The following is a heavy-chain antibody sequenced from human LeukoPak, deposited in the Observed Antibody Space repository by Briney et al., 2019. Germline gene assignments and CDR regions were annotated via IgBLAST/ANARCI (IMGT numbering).Heavy chain of an antibody. J-gene: IGHJ5*02. CDR1: GFTFSSYS. D-gene: IGHD6-6*01. CDR2: ISSSSSYI. CDR3: ARALSIAARPNWFDP. V-gene: IGHV3-21*01. Sequence: GGSLRLSCAATGFTFSSYSMNWVRQAPGKGLEWVSSISSSSSYIYYADSVKGRFTISRDNAKNSLYLQMNSLRAEDTAVYYCARALSIAARPNWFDPWGQGTLVTVSS.